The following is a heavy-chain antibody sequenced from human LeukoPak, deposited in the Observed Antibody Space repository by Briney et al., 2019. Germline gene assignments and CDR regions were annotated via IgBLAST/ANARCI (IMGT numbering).Heavy chain of an antibody. J-gene: IGHJ4*02. V-gene: IGHV3-23*01. CDR3: AKDLSALPDTAMVTDY. Sequence: QPGGSLRLSCAASGFTFSSYAMSWVRQAPGKGLEWVSAISGSGGSTYYAGSVKGRFTISRDNSKNTLYLQMNSLRAEDTAVYYCAKDLSALPDTAMVTDYWGQGTLVTVSS. CDR2: ISGSGGST. CDR1: GFTFSSYA. D-gene: IGHD5-18*01.